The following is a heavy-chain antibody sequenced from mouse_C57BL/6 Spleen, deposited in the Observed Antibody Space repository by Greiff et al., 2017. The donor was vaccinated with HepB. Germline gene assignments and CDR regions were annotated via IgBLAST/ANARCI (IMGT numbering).Heavy chain of an antibody. V-gene: IGHV1-69*01. CDR1: GYTFTSYW. D-gene: IGHD4-1*01. CDR2: IDPSDSYT. J-gene: IGHJ1*03. Sequence: QVQLQQPGAELVMPGASVKLSCKASGYTFTSYWMHWVKQRPGQGLEWIGEIDPSDSYTNYNQKFKGKSTLTVYKSSSTAYMQLSSLTSEDSAVYYCARVGFSHWYFDVWGTGTTVTVSS. CDR3: ARVGFSHWYFDV.